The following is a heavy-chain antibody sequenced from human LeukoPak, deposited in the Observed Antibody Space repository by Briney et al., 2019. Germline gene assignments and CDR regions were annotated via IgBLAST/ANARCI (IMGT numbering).Heavy chain of an antibody. Sequence: GGSLRLSCAASGFTFSSYWMHWVRQAPGKGLVWVSRINGDGSSTSYADSVKGRFTISRDNAKNTLYLQMNSLRAEDTAVYYCAREESTVTDGFDIWGQGTMVTVSS. CDR3: AREESTVTDGFDI. CDR1: GFTFSSYW. CDR2: INGDGSST. V-gene: IGHV3-74*01. J-gene: IGHJ3*02. D-gene: IGHD4-17*01.